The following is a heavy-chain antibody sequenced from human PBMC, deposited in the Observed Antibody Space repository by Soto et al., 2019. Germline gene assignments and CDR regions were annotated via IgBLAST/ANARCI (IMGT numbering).Heavy chain of an antibody. V-gene: IGHV3-23*01. CDR2: ITGSGGYT. CDR3: AKERYYDILTGPENYYYHYGMDV. D-gene: IGHD3-9*01. J-gene: IGHJ6*02. Sequence: EVQLLESGGGLVQPGGSLRLSCAASGFTFSSYAMSWARQAPGKGLEWVSDITGSGGYTFYADSVTGRFTISRDNSKNTLYLQMSSLRAEDTAVYYCAKERYYDILTGPENYYYHYGMDVWGQGTTVTVSS. CDR1: GFTFSSYA.